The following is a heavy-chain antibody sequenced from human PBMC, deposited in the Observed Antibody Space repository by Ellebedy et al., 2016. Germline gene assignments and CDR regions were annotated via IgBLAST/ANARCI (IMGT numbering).Heavy chain of an antibody. V-gene: IGHV1-8*01. J-gene: IGHJ4*02. Sequence: ASVKVSCXASGYTFTSYDINWVRQATGQGLEWMGWMNPNSGNTGYAQKFQGRVTMTRNTSISTAYMELSSLRSDDTAVYYCARSPSEGIAVAEHDYWGQGTLVTVSS. D-gene: IGHD6-19*01. CDR1: GYTFTSYD. CDR2: MNPNSGNT. CDR3: ARSPSEGIAVAEHDY.